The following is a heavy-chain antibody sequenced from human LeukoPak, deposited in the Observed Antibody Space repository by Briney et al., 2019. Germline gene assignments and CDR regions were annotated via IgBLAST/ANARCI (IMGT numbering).Heavy chain of an antibody. V-gene: IGHV3-74*01. CDR1: GFTFSGYW. D-gene: IGHD1-7*01. J-gene: IGHJ4*02. CDR2: INNDGSDT. Sequence: GGSLRLAGAASGFTFSGYWMHWVRQAPGKGLVWVSYINNDGSDTTYADSVKGRFTISRDNAKNTVDLQMNSLRAEDTAVYYCARGGWGTAIDYLGQGTLVTVSS. CDR3: ARGGWGTAIDY.